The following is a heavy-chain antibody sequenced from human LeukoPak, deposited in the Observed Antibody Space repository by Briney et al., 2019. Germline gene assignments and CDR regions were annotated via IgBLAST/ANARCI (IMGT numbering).Heavy chain of an antibody. J-gene: IGHJ1*01. CDR3: ASTITIFGVAPAEYFQH. V-gene: IGHV1-69*04. CDR2: IIPILGIA. Sequence: GSSVKVSCKASGGTFSSYAISWVRQAPGQGLEWMGRIIPILGIANYAQKFQGRVTITADKSTSTAYMELSSLRSEDTAVYYCASTITIFGVAPAEYFQHWGQGTLVTVSS. D-gene: IGHD3-3*01. CDR1: GGTFSSYA.